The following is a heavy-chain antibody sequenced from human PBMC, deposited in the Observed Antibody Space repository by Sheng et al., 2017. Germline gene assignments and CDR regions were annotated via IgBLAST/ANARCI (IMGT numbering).Heavy chain of an antibody. CDR1: GSSISTSSYY. CDR3: ARSKRCTNGVCSHFDY. CDR2: IYYSGST. J-gene: IGHJ4*02. V-gene: IGHV4-39*07. D-gene: IGHD2-8*01. Sequence: QLQLQESGPGLVKPSETLSLTCAVSGSSISTSSYYWGWIRQPPGKGLEWIGSIYYSGSTYYNPSLKSRVTISIDTSKNQFSLKLNSVTAADTALYYCARSKRCTNGVCSHFDYWGQGTPGHRLL.